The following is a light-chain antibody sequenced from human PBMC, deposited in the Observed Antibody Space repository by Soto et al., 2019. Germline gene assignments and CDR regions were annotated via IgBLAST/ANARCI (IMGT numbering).Light chain of an antibody. V-gene: IGKV1-27*01. CDR1: QGISNY. Sequence: DIQMTQSPSSLSASVGDRVTITCRASQGISNYLAWYQQKPGKVPKLLIYAASTLQSGVPSRFSGSGSGTDFTLTISSLQHEDVETYYCQKYNSAQWTFGQGTKVDLK. CDR3: QKYNSAQWT. J-gene: IGKJ1*01. CDR2: AAS.